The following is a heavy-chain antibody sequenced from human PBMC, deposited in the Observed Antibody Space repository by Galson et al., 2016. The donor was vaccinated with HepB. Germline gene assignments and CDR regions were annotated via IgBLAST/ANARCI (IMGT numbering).Heavy chain of an antibody. D-gene: IGHD3-16*01. V-gene: IGHV3-53*01. CDR2: IYSGGST. CDR1: GFTVSINY. J-gene: IGHJ3*02. Sequence: SLRLSCAASGFTVSINYINWVRLAPGKGLEWVSVIYSGGSTYYADSVKGRFTISRDNSKNTVYLQMNSLRAEDTAVYYCARDEGAGAFDIWGQGTMVTVSS. CDR3: ARDEGAGAFDI.